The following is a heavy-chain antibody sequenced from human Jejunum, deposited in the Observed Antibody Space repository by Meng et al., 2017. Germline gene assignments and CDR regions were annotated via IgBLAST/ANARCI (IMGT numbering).Heavy chain of an antibody. V-gene: IGHV3-23*04. CDR3: ARTYHLPQN. Sequence: EVQVVVPGVGLVKPGGSLRLSCAASGFSFRTYAMTWVRQAPGKGPEWVSAIGSSGSNTYYADSVQGRFTITRDNSKNTLYLQMNTLRAEDTAVYYCARTYHLPQNWGQGTLVTVFS. CDR2: IGSSGSNT. D-gene: IGHD1-14*01. CDR1: GFSFRTYA. J-gene: IGHJ4*02.